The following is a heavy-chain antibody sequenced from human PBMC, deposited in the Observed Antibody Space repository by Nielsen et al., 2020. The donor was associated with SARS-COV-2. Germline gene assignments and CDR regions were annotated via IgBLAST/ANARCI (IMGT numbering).Heavy chain of an antibody. J-gene: IGHJ6*03. CDR2: VSQSGTT. CDR3: ARGDLVVVPSPILGLGPIFYYFSLDV. V-gene: IGHV4-4*02. Sequence: SETLSLTCAVSGGSVSSNDWWTWVRQSPGQGLEWIGEVSQSGTTNYNPSLRSRVTLSMDKSKSQFSLRLTSVSAADTAIYFCARGDLVVVPSPILGLGPIFYYFSLDVWGKGTTVVVSS. D-gene: IGHD2-2*02. CDR1: GGSVSSNDW.